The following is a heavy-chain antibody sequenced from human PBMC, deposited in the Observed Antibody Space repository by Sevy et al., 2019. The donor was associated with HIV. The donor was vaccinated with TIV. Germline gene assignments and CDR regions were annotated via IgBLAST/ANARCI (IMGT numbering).Heavy chain of an antibody. Sequence: ASVKVSCKASGGTFKNYIFNWVRKAPGQGLEWMGGIITNSGTSNYAQRFQGRVTISAEESTNTVYMAMSSLRSDDTAMYYCATLRSCGGACDFFDYWGQGTLVTVSS. V-gene: IGHV1-69*13. CDR1: GGTFKNYI. CDR3: ATLRSCGGACDFFDY. J-gene: IGHJ4*02. CDR2: IITNSGTS. D-gene: IGHD2-21*02.